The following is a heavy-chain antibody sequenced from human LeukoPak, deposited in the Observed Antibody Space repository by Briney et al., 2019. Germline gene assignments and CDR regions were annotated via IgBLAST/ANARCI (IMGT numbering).Heavy chain of an antibody. V-gene: IGHV4-34*01. CDR2: INHSGST. D-gene: IGHD6-13*01. CDR1: GGSFSGYY. J-gene: IGHJ4*02. Sequence: SETLSLTCAVYGGSFSGYYWSWIRQPPGKGLEWIGEINHSGSTNYNPSLKSRVTISVDTSKNQFSLKLSSVTAADTAVYYCARGVVGSWEIDYWGQGTLVTVSS. CDR3: ARGVVGSWEIDY.